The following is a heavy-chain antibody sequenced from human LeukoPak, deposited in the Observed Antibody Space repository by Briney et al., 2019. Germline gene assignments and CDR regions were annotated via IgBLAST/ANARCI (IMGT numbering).Heavy chain of an antibody. Sequence: KPSETLSLTCAVYGGSFSGYYWSWIRQPPGKGLEWIGEINHSGSTNYNPSLKSRVTISVDTSKNQFSLKLSSVTAADTAVYYCARGSPFYSGSYYTTTIYDYWGQGTLVTVSS. CDR1: GGSFSGYY. D-gene: IGHD1-26*01. CDR2: INHSGST. V-gene: IGHV4-34*01. CDR3: ARGSPFYSGSYYTTTIYDY. J-gene: IGHJ4*02.